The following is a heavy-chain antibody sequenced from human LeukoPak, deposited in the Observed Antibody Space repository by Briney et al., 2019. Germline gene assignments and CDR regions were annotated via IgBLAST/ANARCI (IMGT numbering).Heavy chain of an antibody. CDR1: GLTVSSIY. J-gene: IGHJ4*02. V-gene: IGHV3-66*01. CDR3: GRCSGSSCYRIDY. CDR2: IFTGGST. D-gene: IGHD2-15*01. Sequence: GGSLRLSCAASGLTVSSIYMSWVRQAPGKGLEWVSVIFTGGSTYYTDSVKGRFTISRDNSKNTLYLQMNSLRAEDTAVYYCGRCSGSSCYRIDYWGQGTLVTVSS.